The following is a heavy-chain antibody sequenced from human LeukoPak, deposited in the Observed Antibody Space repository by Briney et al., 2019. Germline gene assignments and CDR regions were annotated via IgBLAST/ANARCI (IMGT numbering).Heavy chain of an antibody. D-gene: IGHD2-15*01. CDR1: GFTFSSYG. V-gene: IGHV3-33*01. J-gene: IGHJ5*02. CDR3: ARARIMVVAATAWFDP. Sequence: GRSLRLSCAASGFTFSSYGMHWVRQAPGKGLEWVAVVWYDGSNKYYADSVKGRFTISRDNSKNTLYLQMNSLRAEDTAVYYCARARIMVVAATAWFDPWGQGTLVTVSS. CDR2: VWYDGSNK.